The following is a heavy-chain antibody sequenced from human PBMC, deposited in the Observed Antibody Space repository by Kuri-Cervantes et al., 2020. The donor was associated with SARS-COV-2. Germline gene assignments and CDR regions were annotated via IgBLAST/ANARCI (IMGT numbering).Heavy chain of an antibody. D-gene: IGHD4-23*01. J-gene: IGHJ4*02. CDR2: INLNSGGT. V-gene: IGHV1-2*02. CDR3: ARSHTLYGGNSSPWDY. CDR1: GYTFTGYY. Sequence: ASVKVSCKASGYTFTGYYMHWVRQAPGQGLEWMGWINLNSGGTNYAQKFQGRVTMTRDTSISTAYMELSRLRSDDTAVYYCARSHTLYGGNSSPWDYWGQGTLVTVSS.